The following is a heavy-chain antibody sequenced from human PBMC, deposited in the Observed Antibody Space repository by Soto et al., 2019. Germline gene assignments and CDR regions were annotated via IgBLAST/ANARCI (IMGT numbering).Heavy chain of an antibody. CDR2: MNPNSGNT. J-gene: IGHJ5*02. D-gene: IGHD4-17*01. V-gene: IGHV1-8*01. CDR1: GYTFTSYE. Sequence: QVQLVQSGAEVKKPGASVKVSCKASGYTFTSYEINWVRQATGQGFEYLGWMNPNSGNTGYVKKFQGRVTMTRDTSMRTAYMELSSLQSEDTAVYYCARGIKYVDYSRWFDPWGPGTLVTVSS. CDR3: ARGIKYVDYSRWFDP.